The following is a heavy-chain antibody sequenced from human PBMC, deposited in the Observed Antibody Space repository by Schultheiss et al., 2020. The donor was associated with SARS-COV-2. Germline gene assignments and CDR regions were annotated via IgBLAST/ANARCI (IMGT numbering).Heavy chain of an antibody. J-gene: IGHJ5*02. Sequence: SQTLSLTCAVSGYSISSGHYWGWIRQPPGKGLEWIGYIYYSGSTYYNPSLKSRVTISVDTSKNQFSLKLSSVTAADTAVYYCARGQLRFLEWTKNNWFDPWGQGTLVTVSS. V-gene: IGHV4-38-2*01. CDR2: IYYSGST. CDR1: GYSISSGHY. D-gene: IGHD3-3*01. CDR3: ARGQLRFLEWTKNNWFDP.